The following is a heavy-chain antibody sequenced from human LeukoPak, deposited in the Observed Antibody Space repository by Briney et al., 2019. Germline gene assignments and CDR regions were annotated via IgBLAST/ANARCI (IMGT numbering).Heavy chain of an antibody. Sequence: GGSLRLSCAVSGFSFSDYAMNWVRQAPGKGLECVSYISKSGTEIYYADSVKGRFTISRDSAKSSLYLQMNSLREDDTAIYYCARRFDSWGQGTLVTVSS. CDR2: ISKSGTEI. J-gene: IGHJ4*02. CDR3: ARRFDS. CDR1: GFSFSDYA. V-gene: IGHV3-48*03.